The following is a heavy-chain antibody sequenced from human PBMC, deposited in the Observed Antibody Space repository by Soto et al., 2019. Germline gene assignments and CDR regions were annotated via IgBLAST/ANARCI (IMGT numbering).Heavy chain of an antibody. J-gene: IGHJ4*02. CDR1: GGSISSSNW. Sequence: QVQLQESGPGLVKPSGTLSLTCAVSGGSISSSNWWRWVRQPPGKGREWIGEIYHSGSTNYNPSLKSRVTITVEKSKHQFSLKLSSVTAAGPAVYYCARLGSGYSSSGGDYWGQGTLVTVSS. CDR2: IYHSGST. D-gene: IGHD6-13*01. CDR3: ARLGSGYSSSGGDY. V-gene: IGHV4-4*02.